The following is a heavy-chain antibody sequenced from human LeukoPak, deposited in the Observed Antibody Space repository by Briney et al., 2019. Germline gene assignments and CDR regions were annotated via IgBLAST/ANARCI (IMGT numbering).Heavy chain of an antibody. V-gene: IGHV3-21*01. Sequence: GGSLRLSCAASGFTFSSYAMHWVRQAPGKGLEWVSSISSRGNYIYYADSVKGRFTISRDNAKNSLYLQMNSLRAEDTAVYYCARASSYYYDSSGYSTADYWGQGTLVTVSS. CDR2: ISSRGNYI. CDR1: GFTFSSYA. D-gene: IGHD3-22*01. CDR3: ARASSYYYDSSGYSTADY. J-gene: IGHJ4*02.